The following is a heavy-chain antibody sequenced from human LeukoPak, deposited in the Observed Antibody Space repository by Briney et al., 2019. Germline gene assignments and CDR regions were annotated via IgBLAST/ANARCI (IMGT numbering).Heavy chain of an antibody. CDR2: ISSSSSTI. J-gene: IGHJ6*02. D-gene: IGHD6-19*01. CDR1: GFTFSSYW. V-gene: IGHV3-48*01. CDR3: ARELYSSGWYQTPGGMDV. Sequence: GGSLRLSCAASGFTFSSYWMNWARQAPGKGLEWVSYISSSSSTIYYADSVKGRFTISRDNAKNSLYLQMNSLRAEDTAVYYCARELYSSGWYQTPGGMDVWGQGTTVTVSS.